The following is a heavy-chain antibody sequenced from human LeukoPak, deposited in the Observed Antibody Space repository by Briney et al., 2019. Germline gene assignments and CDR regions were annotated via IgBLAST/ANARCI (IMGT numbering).Heavy chain of an antibody. D-gene: IGHD6-19*01. CDR2: IYYSGST. Sequence: SETLSPTCTVSGGSISSYYWSWIRQPPGKGLEWVGQIYYSGSTNYNPSLRSRVTISIDTSKNQFSLKLNSVTAADTAVYYCAAESERWLVRSWGQGTLVTVSS. J-gene: IGHJ4*02. CDR3: AAESERWLVRS. V-gene: IGHV4-59*03. CDR1: GGSISSYY.